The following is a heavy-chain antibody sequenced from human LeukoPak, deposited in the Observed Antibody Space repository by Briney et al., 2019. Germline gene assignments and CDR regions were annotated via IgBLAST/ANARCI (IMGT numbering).Heavy chain of an antibody. V-gene: IGHV3-48*03. J-gene: IGHJ4*02. CDR2: ISSSGSSI. CDR3: AGRLGTGYRIDY. Sequence: GGCLRLSCAVSGFTFSSYDMNWVRQAPGKGLEWVSYISSSGSSIYYADSVKGRFTISRDNAKNSLYLQMNSLRDEDTAVYYCAGRLGTGYRIDYWGQGTLVTVSS. D-gene: IGHD2-8*02. CDR1: GFTFSSYD.